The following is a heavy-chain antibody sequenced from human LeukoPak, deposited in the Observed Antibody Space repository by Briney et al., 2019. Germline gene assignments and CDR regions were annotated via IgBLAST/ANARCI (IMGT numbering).Heavy chain of an antibody. J-gene: IGHJ4*02. CDR2: ISSSSSYI. V-gene: IGHV3-21*01. CDR1: GFTFSNYS. D-gene: IGHD3-22*01. CDR3: ARAIDLDDSSGSTDY. Sequence: PGGSLRLSCAASGFTFSNYSMNWVRQAPGKGLEWVSSISSSSSYIYYADSVKGRFTISRDNAKNSLYLQMNSLRAEDTAVYYCARAIDLDDSSGSTDYWGQGTLVTVSS.